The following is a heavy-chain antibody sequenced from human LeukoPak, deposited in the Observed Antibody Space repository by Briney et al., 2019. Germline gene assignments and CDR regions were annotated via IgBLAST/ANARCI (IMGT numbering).Heavy chain of an antibody. CDR1: GGTFSSYA. CDR3: ARSTRGYYYDYFDY. Sequence: SVKVSCKASGGTFSSYAISWVRQAPGQGLEWMGGIIPIFGTANYAQKFQGRVTITTDESTSTAYMELSSLRSEDAAVYYCARSTRGYYYDYFDYWGQGTLVTVSS. J-gene: IGHJ4*02. CDR2: IIPIFGTA. V-gene: IGHV1-69*05. D-gene: IGHD3-22*01.